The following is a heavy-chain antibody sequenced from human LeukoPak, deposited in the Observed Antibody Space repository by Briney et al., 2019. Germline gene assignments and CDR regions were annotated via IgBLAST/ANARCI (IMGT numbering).Heavy chain of an antibody. CDR2: INHSGST. Sequence: KPSETLSLTCAVYGGSFSGYYWSWIRQPPGKGLEWIGEINHSGSTNYNPSLKSRVTISVDTSKNQFSLKLSSVTAADTAVYYCAGGPYYDFWSGYSEYGMDVWGQGTTVTVSS. J-gene: IGHJ6*02. V-gene: IGHV4-34*01. CDR1: GGSFSGYY. D-gene: IGHD3-3*01. CDR3: AGGPYYDFWSGYSEYGMDV.